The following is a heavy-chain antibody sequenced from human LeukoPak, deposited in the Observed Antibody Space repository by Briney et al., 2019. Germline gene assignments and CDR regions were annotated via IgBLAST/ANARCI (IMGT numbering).Heavy chain of an antibody. CDR2: IWYDGSNK. CDR3: ARARSSSAFDP. CDR1: GFTFSSYG. Sequence: GGSLRLSCAASGFTFSSYGMHWVRQAPGKGLEWVAVIWYDGSNKYYADSVKGRFTISRDNSKNTLYLQMNSLRAEDTAVYYCARARSSSAFDPWGQGTLVTVSS. D-gene: IGHD6-6*01. J-gene: IGHJ5*02. V-gene: IGHV3-33*01.